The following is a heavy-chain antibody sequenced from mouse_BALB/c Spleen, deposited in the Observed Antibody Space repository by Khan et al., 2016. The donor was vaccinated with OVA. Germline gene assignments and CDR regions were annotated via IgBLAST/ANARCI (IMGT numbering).Heavy chain of an antibody. CDR1: GYTFTSYG. CDR3: ARKRPPLAY. J-gene: IGHJ3*01. Sequence: QIQLVQSGPELKKPGETVKISCKASGYTFTSYGMNWVKQAPGKGLKWMGWINTYTGEPTYADDFKGRFAFSLETSASTAYLQINNPKNEDTATYFCARKRPPLAYWGQGTLVTVSA. V-gene: IGHV9-3-1*01. CDR2: INTYTGEP. D-gene: IGHD1-2*01.